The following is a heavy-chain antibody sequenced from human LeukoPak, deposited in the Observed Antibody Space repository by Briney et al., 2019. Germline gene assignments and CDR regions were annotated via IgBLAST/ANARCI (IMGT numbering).Heavy chain of an antibody. J-gene: IGHJ5*02. D-gene: IGHD2-15*01. CDR3: ARRRVAATTLDP. CDR2: ISAYNGNT. V-gene: IGHV1-18*01. CDR1: GYTFTSYG. Sequence: ASVKVSCKASGYTFTSYGISWVRQAPGQGLEWMGWISAYNGNTNYAQKLQGRVTMTTDTSTSTAYMELRNLRSDDTAVYYCARRRVAATTLDPWGQGTLVTVSS.